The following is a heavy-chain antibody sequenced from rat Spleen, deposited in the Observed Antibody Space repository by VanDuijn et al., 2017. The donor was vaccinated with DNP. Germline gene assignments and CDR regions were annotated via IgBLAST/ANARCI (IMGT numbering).Heavy chain of an antibody. CDR3: ARGSSYDY. J-gene: IGHJ2*01. CDR2: ISYDGSST. CDR1: GFTFSDYN. Sequence: EVQLVESGGGLVQPGRSLKLSCAASGFTFSDYNMAWVRQAPKKGLEWVATISYDGSSTYYRDSVKGRFTISRDNAKSTLYLQMDSLRSEDTATYCARGSSYDYWGQGVMVTVSS. V-gene: IGHV5-7*01. D-gene: IGHD1-2*01.